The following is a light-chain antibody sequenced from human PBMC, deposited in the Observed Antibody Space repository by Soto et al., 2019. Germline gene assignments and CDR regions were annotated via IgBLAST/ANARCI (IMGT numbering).Light chain of an antibody. Sequence: DIVMTQSPLSLPVTPGEPASISCRSSQSLLHSNGYNYLDWYLQKPGQSPQLLIYLGSNRASGVPDRFSGSGSGTDFTLNIIRVEAEDVGVYYCMQALQTPRTFGQGTKLEIK. CDR2: LGS. V-gene: IGKV2-28*01. J-gene: IGKJ2*01. CDR1: QSLLHSNGYNY. CDR3: MQALQTPRT.